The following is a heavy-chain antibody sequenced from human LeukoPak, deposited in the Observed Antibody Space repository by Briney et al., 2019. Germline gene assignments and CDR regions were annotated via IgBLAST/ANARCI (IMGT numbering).Heavy chain of an antibody. CDR1: GFTFSSYS. CDR3: ARVWREYGY. Sequence: GGSLRLSCAASGFTFSSYSMNWVRQAPGKGLEWVSYIGRSSSTIYYADSVKGRFTTSRDNANNSLYLQMNSLRDDDTAVYYCARVWREYGYWGQGTLVSVSS. J-gene: IGHJ4*02. V-gene: IGHV3-48*02. CDR2: IGRSSSTI. D-gene: IGHD2/OR15-2a*01.